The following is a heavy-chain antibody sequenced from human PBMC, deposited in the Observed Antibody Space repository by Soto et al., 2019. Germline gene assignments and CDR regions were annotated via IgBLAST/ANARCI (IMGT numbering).Heavy chain of an antibody. CDR1: GFTFRSYW. D-gene: IGHD3-3*01. J-gene: IGHJ4*02. Sequence: LRLSCATSGFTFRSYWMTWVRQAPGKGPEWVANIKPDGSEKQYVDSVKGRFTVSRDNAKKSLDLQMNSLRVEDTAVYYCARAEDYDFWSGPPKYFDNWGQGTQVTVSS. V-gene: IGHV3-7*03. CDR3: ARAEDYDFWSGPPKYFDN. CDR2: IKPDGSEK.